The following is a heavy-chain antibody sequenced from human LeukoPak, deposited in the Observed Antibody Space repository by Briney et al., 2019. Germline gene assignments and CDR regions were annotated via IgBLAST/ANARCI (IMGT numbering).Heavy chain of an antibody. CDR1: GYTFTSYG. D-gene: IGHD4-17*01. V-gene: IGHV1-46*01. Sequence: GASVKVSCKASGYTFTSYGISWVRQAPGQGLEWMGIINPSGGSTSYAQKFQGRVTMTRDTSTSTVYMELSSLRSEDTAVYYCARGGGRRGPRTTVTTYWGQGTLVTVSS. CDR2: INPSGGST. J-gene: IGHJ4*02. CDR3: ARGGGRRGPRTTVTTY.